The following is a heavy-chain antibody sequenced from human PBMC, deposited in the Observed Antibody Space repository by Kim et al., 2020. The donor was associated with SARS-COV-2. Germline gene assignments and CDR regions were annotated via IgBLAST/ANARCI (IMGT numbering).Heavy chain of an antibody. D-gene: IGHD3-10*01. V-gene: IGHV3-23*01. J-gene: IGHJ3*02. Sequence: SVKGRFTISRDNSKNTLYLQMNSLRAEDTAVYYCAKFSPYGSVSAAFDIWGQGTMVTVSS. CDR3: AKFSPYGSVSAAFDI.